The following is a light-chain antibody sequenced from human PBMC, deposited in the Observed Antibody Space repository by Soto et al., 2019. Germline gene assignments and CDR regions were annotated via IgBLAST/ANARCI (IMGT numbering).Light chain of an antibody. Sequence: QSVLTQPASVSGSPGQSITISCTGTSSDVGGYDYVSWYQQLPGKAPKLLIYDVNNRPSGVSNRFSGSKSGNTASLTISGLQAEDEADYYCSSYTDSSTFVFGTGTKV. CDR1: SSDVGGYDY. J-gene: IGLJ1*01. CDR2: DVN. CDR3: SSYTDSSTFV. V-gene: IGLV2-14*01.